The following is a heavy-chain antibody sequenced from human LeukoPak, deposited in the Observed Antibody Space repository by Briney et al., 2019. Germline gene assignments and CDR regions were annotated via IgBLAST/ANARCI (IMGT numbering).Heavy chain of an antibody. CDR2: ISTSGSTI. Sequence: PGGSPRLSCVASGFSFSSYEMNWVRQAPGKGLEWVSFISTSGSTIYYADSVKGRFTISRDNAKNSLWLQMNSLRAEDTAVYYCARDGEYTGNDLDYWGQGTLVTVSS. CDR3: ARDGEYTGNDLDY. J-gene: IGHJ4*02. D-gene: IGHD3-10*01. CDR1: GFSFSSYE. V-gene: IGHV3-48*03.